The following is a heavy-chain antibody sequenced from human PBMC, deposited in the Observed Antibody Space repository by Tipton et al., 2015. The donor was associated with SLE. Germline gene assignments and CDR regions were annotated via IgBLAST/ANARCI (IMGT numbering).Heavy chain of an antibody. CDR3: ARDEWMLGFGY. CDR2: IYYSGTT. CDR1: GASISSTSYY. Sequence: TLSLTCTVSGASISSTSYYWGWIRQAPGKGLEWIGGIYYSGTTYYNPSLKSRVTVSVDTSKNQFSLKLTSVTAADTALYYCARDEWMLGFGYWGPGTLVTVSS. V-gene: IGHV4-39*07. J-gene: IGHJ4*02. D-gene: IGHD2-8*01.